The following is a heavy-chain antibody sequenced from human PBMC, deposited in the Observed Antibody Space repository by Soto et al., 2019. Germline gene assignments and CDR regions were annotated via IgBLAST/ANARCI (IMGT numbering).Heavy chain of an antibody. CDR2: ISTYNGNT. CDR1: GYTFTSYG. CDR3: ARDPGYSTTWHQAFDI. J-gene: IGHJ3*02. D-gene: IGHD6-13*01. Sequence: ASVKVSCKASGYTFTSYGISWVRQAPGHGPEWMGRISTYNGNTDYVQKLQGRVTMTTDTSSNTAYLELRSLRYDDTAVYYCARDPGYSTTWHQAFDIWGQGTMVTVSS. V-gene: IGHV1-18*01.